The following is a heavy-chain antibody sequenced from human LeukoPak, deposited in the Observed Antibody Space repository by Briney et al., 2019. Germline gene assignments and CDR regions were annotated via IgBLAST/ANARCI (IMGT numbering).Heavy chain of an antibody. J-gene: IGHJ5*02. D-gene: IGHD4-23*01. CDR1: GGSISSGGYY. CDR3: ARADQTPNYNWFDP. V-gene: IGHV4-30-2*01. CDR2: IYHSGST. Sequence: SQSLSLTCTVSGGSISSGGYYWSWLRQPPGKGLEWIGYIYHSGSTYYNPSLKSRVTISVDRSKNQFSLKLSSVTAADTAVYYCARADQTPNYNWFDPWGQGTLVTVSS.